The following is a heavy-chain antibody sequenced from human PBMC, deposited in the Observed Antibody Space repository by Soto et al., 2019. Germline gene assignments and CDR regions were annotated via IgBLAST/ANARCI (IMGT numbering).Heavy chain of an antibody. J-gene: IGHJ4*01. CDR2: INPNSGGT. CDR1: GYTFTGYY. D-gene: IGHD6-13*01. V-gene: IGHV1-2*04. Sequence: GASVKVSCKASGYTFTGYYMHWVRQAPGQGLEWMGWINPNSGGTNYAQKFQGWVTMTRDTSISTAYMELSRLRSDDTAVYYCARGNEATGPWSWGDFDYWGQGTMVTVSS. CDR3: ARGNEATGPWSWGDFDY.